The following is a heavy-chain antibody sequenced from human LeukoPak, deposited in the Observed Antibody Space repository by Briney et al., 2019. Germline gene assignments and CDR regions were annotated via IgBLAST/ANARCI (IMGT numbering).Heavy chain of an antibody. J-gene: IGHJ4*02. Sequence: ASVKVSCKASGYTFTSYGISWVRQAPGQGLEWMGWISAYNGNTNYAQKLQGRVTMTTDTSTSTAYMELRSLRSDDTAVYYGATRTLYGGNGYFDYWGQGTLVTVSS. V-gene: IGHV1-18*01. D-gene: IGHD4-23*01. CDR3: ATRTLYGGNGYFDY. CDR1: GYTFTSYG. CDR2: ISAYNGNT.